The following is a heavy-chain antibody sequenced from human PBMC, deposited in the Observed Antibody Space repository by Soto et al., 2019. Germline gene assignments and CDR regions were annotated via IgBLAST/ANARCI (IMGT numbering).Heavy chain of an antibody. CDR2: IYYSGST. Sequence: PSETLSLTCTVSGGSISSGDYYWSWIRQPPGKGLEWIGYIYYSGSTYYNPSLKSRVTISVDTSKNQFSLKLSSVTAADTAVYYCARAQNYYDSTGSFDIWGQGTMVTVSS. J-gene: IGHJ3*02. CDR3: ARAQNYYDSTGSFDI. V-gene: IGHV4-30-4*01. D-gene: IGHD3-22*01. CDR1: GGSISSGDYY.